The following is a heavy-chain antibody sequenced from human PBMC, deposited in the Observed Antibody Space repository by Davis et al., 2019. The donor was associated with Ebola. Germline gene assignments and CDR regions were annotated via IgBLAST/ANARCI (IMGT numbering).Heavy chain of an antibody. CDR1: GFTFRNFG. V-gene: IGHV3-33*01. D-gene: IGHD6-6*01. Sequence: PGGSLRLSCAASGFTFRNFGMHWVRQAPGRGLEWVTFIWYDGSNKYYADSVKGRFTVSRDNSKNTLYLQMSTLRAEDTAVYYCARDRSTSFLDYWGQGTLVTVSS. J-gene: IGHJ4*02. CDR2: IWYDGSNK. CDR3: ARDRSTSFLDY.